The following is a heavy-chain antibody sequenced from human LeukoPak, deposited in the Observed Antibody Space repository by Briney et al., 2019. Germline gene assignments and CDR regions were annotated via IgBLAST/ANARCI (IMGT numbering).Heavy chain of an antibody. CDR3: ARLGGDIIVRPAVNANPGYYYYMDV. D-gene: IGHD2-2*01. CDR1: GFTFSSYS. CDR2: ISSSSSYI. V-gene: IGHV3-21*01. J-gene: IGHJ6*03. Sequence: GGSLRLSCAASGFTFSSYSMNWVRQAPGKGLEWVSSISSSSSYIYYADSVKGRFTISRDNARNSLYLQMNSMRAEDTAVYYCARLGGDIIVRPAVNANPGYYYYMDVWGKGTTVTISS.